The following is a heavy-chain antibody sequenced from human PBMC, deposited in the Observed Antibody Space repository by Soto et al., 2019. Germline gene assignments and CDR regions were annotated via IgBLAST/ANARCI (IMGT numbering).Heavy chain of an antibody. D-gene: IGHD3-9*01. CDR2: IYYSGST. Sequence: TLSLTCTVSGGSISSYYWSWIRQPPGKGLEWFGYIYYSGSTNYNPSLKSRVTISVDTSKNQFSLKLSSVTAADTAVYYCARALILTGYYIHDAFDIWGQGTMVTVSS. V-gene: IGHV4-59*01. CDR1: GGSISSYY. J-gene: IGHJ3*02. CDR3: ARALILTGYYIHDAFDI.